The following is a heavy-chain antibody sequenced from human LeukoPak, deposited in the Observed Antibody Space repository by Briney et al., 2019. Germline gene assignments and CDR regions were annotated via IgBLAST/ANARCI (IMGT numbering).Heavy chain of an antibody. V-gene: IGHV4-34*01. CDR2: INHRGSS. CDR3: ARPQSITMARGWFDP. D-gene: IGHD3-10*01. J-gene: IGHJ5*02. Sequence: SETLSLTCAVYGESFSAYFWNWIRQAPGKPLEYIGEINHRGSSHYNPSLKTRVALSVDTSKNQFSLKLSSVTAADTAVYYCARPQSITMARGWFDPWGQGTLVTVSS. CDR1: GESFSAYF.